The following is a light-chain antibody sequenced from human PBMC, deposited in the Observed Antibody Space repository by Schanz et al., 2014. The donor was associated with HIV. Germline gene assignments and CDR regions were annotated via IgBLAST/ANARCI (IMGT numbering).Light chain of an antibody. CDR1: QSVNTNY. Sequence: EIVLTQSPGTLSLSPGERATLSCRASQSVNTNYLAWYQQRPGQAPRLLIYGASSRATGIPDRFSGSGSGTDFTLTISRLEPEDFAVYYCQQYGSSPWTFGQGTKVEIK. J-gene: IGKJ1*01. V-gene: IGKV3-20*01. CDR2: GAS. CDR3: QQYGSSPWT.